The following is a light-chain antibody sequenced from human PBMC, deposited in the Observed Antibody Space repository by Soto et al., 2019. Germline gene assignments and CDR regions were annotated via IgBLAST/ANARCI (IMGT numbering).Light chain of an antibody. J-gene: IGLJ1*01. CDR1: NIGSKS. V-gene: IGLV3-21*04. CDR3: QVWDSSSDQGV. CDR2: YDR. Sequence: SYELTQPPSVSVAPGKTARITCGGNNIGSKSVHWYQQKPGQAPVLVIYYDRDRPSGIPGRFSDSNSGNTATLTISRVEAGDEADYYCQVWDSSSDQGVFGTGTQVTVL.